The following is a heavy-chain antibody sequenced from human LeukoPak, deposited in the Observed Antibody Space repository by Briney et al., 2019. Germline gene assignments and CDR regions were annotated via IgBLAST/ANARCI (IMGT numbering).Heavy chain of an antibody. CDR3: ARLTKRNDAFTI. J-gene: IGHJ3*02. D-gene: IGHD1-14*01. Sequence: SETPSLTCSVSGDSINSYYWSWIRQPPGKGLEWIGYIYYSGSTNYNPSLKSRLTISVDTSKNQFSLKLTSVTTADTAVYYCARLTKRNDAFTIWGQGTMVTVSS. V-gene: IGHV4-59*01. CDR1: GDSINSYY. CDR2: IYYSGST.